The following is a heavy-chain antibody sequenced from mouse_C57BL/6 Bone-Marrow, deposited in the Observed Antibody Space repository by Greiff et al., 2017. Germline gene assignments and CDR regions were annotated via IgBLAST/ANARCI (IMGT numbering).Heavy chain of an antibody. CDR1: GFTFSSYG. CDR2: ISSGGSYT. D-gene: IGHD1-1*01. J-gene: IGHJ1*03. Sequence: EVKLVESGGDLVKPGGSLKLSCAASGFTFSSYGMSWVRQTPDKRLEWVATISSGGSYTYYPDSVKGRFTISRDNAKNTLYLQMSSLKSEDTAMYCWARRRERDGSSYGCWYFDVWGTGTTVTVSS. CDR3: ARRRERDGSSYGCWYFDV. V-gene: IGHV5-6*02.